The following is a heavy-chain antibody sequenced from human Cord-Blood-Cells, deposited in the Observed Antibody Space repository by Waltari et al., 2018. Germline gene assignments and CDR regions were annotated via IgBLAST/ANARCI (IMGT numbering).Heavy chain of an antibody. V-gene: IGHV4-59*01. CDR2: IYYSAST. Sequence: QVQLQESGPGLVKPSETLSLTCTVSGGSISSYYWSWIRQPPGKGLEWIGYIYYSASTTNNPSLRMRVTISVDTSKNQFSLKLSSVTAADTAVYYCVRVNWHTYYYDSSGYYFDYWGQGTLVTVSS. J-gene: IGHJ4*02. CDR3: VRVNWHTYYYDSSGYYFDY. D-gene: IGHD3-22*01. CDR1: GGSISSYY.